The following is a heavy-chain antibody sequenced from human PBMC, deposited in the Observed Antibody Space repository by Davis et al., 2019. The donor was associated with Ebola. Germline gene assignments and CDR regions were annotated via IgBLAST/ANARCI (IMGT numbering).Heavy chain of an antibody. V-gene: IGHV3-7*04. CDR3: VRGWFGEVWGFYYDY. CDR1: GFTFNTYW. J-gene: IGHJ4*02. D-gene: IGHD3-10*01. Sequence: GESLKISCDASGFTFNTYWMSWVRQAPGKGLEWVANINQDGSADFYGDSVKGRFTISRDNAKNSLFLQMNSLRTEDTAFYYCVRGWFGEVWGFYYDYWGRGTLVTVSS. CDR2: INQDGSAD.